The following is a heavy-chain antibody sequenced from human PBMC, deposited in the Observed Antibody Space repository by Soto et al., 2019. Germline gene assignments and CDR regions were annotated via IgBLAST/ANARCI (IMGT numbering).Heavy chain of an antibody. V-gene: IGHV3-74*01. CDR3: ARALWFGESKDYFDY. CDR1: GFTFSSYW. D-gene: IGHD3-10*01. CDR2: MNSDGSIT. J-gene: IGHJ4*02. Sequence: EVQLVESGGGLVQPGGSLRLSCAASGFTFSSYWMHWVRQAPGKGLVWVSRMNSDGSITNYADSVKGRFTISRDNAKNTLQLQMDSLRAEDTAVYYCARALWFGESKDYFDYWGQGTLVTVSS.